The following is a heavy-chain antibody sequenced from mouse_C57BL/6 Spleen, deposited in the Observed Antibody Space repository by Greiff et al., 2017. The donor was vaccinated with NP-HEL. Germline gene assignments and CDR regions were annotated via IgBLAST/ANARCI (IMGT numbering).Heavy chain of an antibody. J-gene: IGHJ3*01. CDR2: INPNNGGT. V-gene: IGHV1-18*01. Sequence: EVQLQQSGPELVKPGASVKIPCKASGYTFTDYNMDWVKQSHGKSLEWIGDINPNNGGTIYNQKFKGKATLTVDKSSSTAYMELRSLTCGDTAVYCCASLYAWFAYWGQGTLVTDSS. CDR1: GYTFTDYN. CDR3: ASLYAWFAY.